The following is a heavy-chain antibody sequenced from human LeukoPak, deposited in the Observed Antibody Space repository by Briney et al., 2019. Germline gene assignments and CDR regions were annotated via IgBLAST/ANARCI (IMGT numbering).Heavy chain of an antibody. V-gene: IGHV1-69*05. J-gene: IGHJ4*02. D-gene: IGHD6-19*01. CDR2: IIPIFGTA. CDR3: ASHGKQWLAYFDY. Sequence: EASVKVSCKASGGTFSSYAISWVRQAPGQGLEWMGRIIPIFGTANYAQKFQGRVTITTDESTSTAYMELSSLRSEDTAVYCCASHGKQWLAYFDYWGQGTLVTVSS. CDR1: GGTFSSYA.